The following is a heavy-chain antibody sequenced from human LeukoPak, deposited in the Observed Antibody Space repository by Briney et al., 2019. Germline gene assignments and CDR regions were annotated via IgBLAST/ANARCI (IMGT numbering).Heavy chain of an antibody. J-gene: IGHJ4*02. CDR2: IYYSGST. CDR3: ARGFLAGSLYYFDS. Sequence: SETLSLTCTVSGGAISSYYWTWIRQPPGKGLEWIGYIYYSGSTRYNPSLKSRATTSVDSSKNQFSLKLASVTAADTAVYYCARGFLAGSLYYFDSWGQGILVTASS. V-gene: IGHV4-59*01. D-gene: IGHD6-19*01. CDR1: GGAISSYY.